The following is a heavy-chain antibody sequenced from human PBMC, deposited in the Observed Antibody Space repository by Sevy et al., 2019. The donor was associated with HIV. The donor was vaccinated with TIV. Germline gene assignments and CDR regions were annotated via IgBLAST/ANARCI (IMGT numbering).Heavy chain of an antibody. D-gene: IGHD6-19*01. CDR3: GRGFNGWEPHLDY. CDR2: ISYDGTNK. CDR1: GFAFSTHA. Sequence: GGSLRLSCVASGFAFSTHAMHWIRQAPDKGLEWVAVISYDGTNKNYADSVKDRFTISRGNSKNTLYLKMNNPRADDTAGYYCGRGFNGWEPHLDYWGQGTLVTVSS. V-gene: IGHV3-30*14. J-gene: IGHJ4*02.